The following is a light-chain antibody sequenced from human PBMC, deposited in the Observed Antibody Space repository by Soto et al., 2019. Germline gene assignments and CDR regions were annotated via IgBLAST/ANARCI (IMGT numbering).Light chain of an antibody. CDR3: QAWDSRTDHVA. CDR2: ADS. CDR1: NIGHRS. J-gene: IGLJ2*01. Sequence: SYELTQPPSVSVAPGQTARITCEGNNIGHRSVHWYQQRPGQAPVLVVYADSDRPSGIPERFSGSKSENSATLTISTLEAGDESDYYCQAWDSRTDHVAFGGGTKLTVL. V-gene: IGLV3-21*02.